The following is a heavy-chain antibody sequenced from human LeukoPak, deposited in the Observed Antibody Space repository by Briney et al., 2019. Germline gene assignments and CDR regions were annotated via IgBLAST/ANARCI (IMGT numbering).Heavy chain of an antibody. V-gene: IGHV1-46*01. CDR2: INPNGGGT. D-gene: IGHD6-13*01. CDR3: ARAAYSSSWLTTSNDY. CDR1: GYTFTSYY. Sequence: GASVKVSCKASGYTFTSYYIHWVRQAPGQGLEWLGLINPNGGGTNYAQKFQGRVTMTRDTSTSTVYVELSSLRSEDTAVYYCARAAYSSSWLTTSNDYWGQGTLVTVSS. J-gene: IGHJ4*02.